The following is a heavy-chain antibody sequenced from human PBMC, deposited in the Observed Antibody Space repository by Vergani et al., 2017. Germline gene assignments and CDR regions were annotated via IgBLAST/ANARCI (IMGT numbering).Heavy chain of an antibody. CDR3: ARGAYGSGSAHGDY. CDR2: ISGSGGST. V-gene: IGHV3-23*01. Sequence: EVQLLESGGGLVQPGGSLRLSCAASGFTFSGSAMSWVRQAPGKGLEWVSAISGSGGSTYYADSVKGRFTISRDNSKNTLYLQMNGLRAEDTAVYYCARGAYGSGSAHGDYWGQGTLVTVSS. J-gene: IGHJ4*02. CDR1: GFTFSGSA. D-gene: IGHD3-10*01.